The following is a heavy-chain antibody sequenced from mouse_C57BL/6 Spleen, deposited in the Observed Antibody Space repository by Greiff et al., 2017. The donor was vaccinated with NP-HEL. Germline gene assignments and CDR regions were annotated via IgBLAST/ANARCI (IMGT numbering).Heavy chain of an antibody. CDR2: IDPSDSET. CDR1: GYTFTSYW. Sequence: VQLQQSGAELVRPGSSVKLSCKASGYTFTSYWMHWVKQRPIQGLEWIGNIDPSDSETHYNQKFKDKATLTVDKSSSTAYMQLSSLTSEDSAVYYCARGGSGTGYYFDYWGQGTTLTVSS. J-gene: IGHJ2*01. CDR3: ARGGSGTGYYFDY. D-gene: IGHD3-3*01. V-gene: IGHV1-52*01.